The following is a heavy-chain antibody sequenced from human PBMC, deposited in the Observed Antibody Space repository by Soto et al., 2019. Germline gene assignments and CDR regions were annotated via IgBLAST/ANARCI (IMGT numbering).Heavy chain of an antibody. D-gene: IGHD2-15*01. CDR2: IYHSGST. CDR3: ARGGWGYCSGGSCSFDY. Sequence: SETLSLTCTVSGGSISSYYWSWIRQPPGKGLEWIGYIYHSGSTNYNPSLTSRVTISVATSKNQFSLNLSPVTAADTAVYYCARGGWGYCSGGSCSFDYWGQGTLITVSS. CDR1: GGSISSYY. J-gene: IGHJ4*02. V-gene: IGHV4-59*01.